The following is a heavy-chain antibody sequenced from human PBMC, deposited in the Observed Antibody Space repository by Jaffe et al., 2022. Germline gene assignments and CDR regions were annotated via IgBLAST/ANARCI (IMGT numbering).Heavy chain of an antibody. D-gene: IGHD4-17*01. V-gene: IGHV3-15*01. Sequence: EVQLVESGGGLVKPGGSLRLSCAASGFTFSNAWMSWVRQAPGKGLEWVGRIKSKTDGGTTDYAAPVKGRFTISRDDSKNTLYLQMNSLKTEDTAVYYCTTFMTTVTTNYFDSWGQGTLVTVSS. CDR3: TTFMTTVTTNYFDS. CDR2: IKSKTDGGTT. J-gene: IGHJ4*02. CDR1: GFTFSNAW.